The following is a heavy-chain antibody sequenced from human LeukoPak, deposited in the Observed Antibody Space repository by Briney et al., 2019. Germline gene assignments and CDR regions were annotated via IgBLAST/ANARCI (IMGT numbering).Heavy chain of an antibody. V-gene: IGHV3-7*01. J-gene: IGHJ4*02. Sequence: GGSLRLSCVASGFTFSDYWMSWVRQAPGKGLEWVANIKQDGSVIYYVASVKGRFTISRDNTKNSLYLQMNSLRAEDTAVYYCARRYFDSWGQGTLVTVSS. CDR1: GFTFSDYW. CDR3: ARRYFDS. CDR2: IKQDGSVI.